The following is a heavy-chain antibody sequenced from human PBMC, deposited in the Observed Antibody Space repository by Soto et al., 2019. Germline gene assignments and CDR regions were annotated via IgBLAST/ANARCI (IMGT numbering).Heavy chain of an antibody. J-gene: IGHJ6*04. D-gene: IGHD3-10*01. V-gene: IGHV1-18*01. CDR3: ARRGKPYMDV. CDR1: AYNLAGDG. Sequence: QVQVVQSGAEVKKPGASVRVSCKPSAYNLAGDGFTWVRQAPGQGLEWMGWINVHNGDTNYAQKFQDRFSLTTDTYTRTVYMKLTNLRSNDTAVYYCARRGKPYMDVGGKGTTVIISS. CDR2: INVHNGDT.